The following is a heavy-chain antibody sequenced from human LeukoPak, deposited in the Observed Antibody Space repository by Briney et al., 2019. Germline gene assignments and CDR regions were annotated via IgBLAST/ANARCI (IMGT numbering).Heavy chain of an antibody. J-gene: IGHJ3*02. CDR2: IKNKIASGTT. V-gene: IGHV3-15*01. CDR3: TTNDAFDI. CDR1: GFTFSNAW. Sequence: GGSLRLSCAASGFTFSNAWMNWVRQAPGKGLEWVGRIKNKIASGTTDYAAPVKGRFTISRDDSKNTLFLQMNSLKTEGTAMYYCTTNDAFDIWGQGTMVTVSS.